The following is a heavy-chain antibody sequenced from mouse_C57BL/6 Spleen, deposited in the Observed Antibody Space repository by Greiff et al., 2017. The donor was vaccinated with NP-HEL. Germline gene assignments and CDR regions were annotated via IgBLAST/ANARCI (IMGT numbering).Heavy chain of an antibody. Sequence: VQLQQSGPELVKPGASVKISCKASGYTFTDYYMNWVKQSHGKSLEWIGDINPNNGGTSYNQKFKGKATLTVDKSSSTAYMELRSLTSEDSAVYYCARELTTVVVDYYAMDYWGQGTSVTVSS. V-gene: IGHV1-26*01. CDR3: ARELTTVVVDYYAMDY. D-gene: IGHD1-1*01. CDR2: INPNNGGT. J-gene: IGHJ4*01. CDR1: GYTFTDYY.